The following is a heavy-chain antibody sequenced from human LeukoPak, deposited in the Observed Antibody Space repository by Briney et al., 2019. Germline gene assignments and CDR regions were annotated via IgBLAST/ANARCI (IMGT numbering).Heavy chain of an antibody. CDR3: ARELYGSGSYMDY. Sequence: GGSLRLSCAASGFTFSDYYMSWIRQAPGKGLEWVSYISSSSSYTNYADSVKGRFTISRDNAKNSLYLQMNSLRDEDTAVYYCARELYGSGSYMDYWGQGTLVTVSS. J-gene: IGHJ4*02. D-gene: IGHD3-10*01. V-gene: IGHV3-11*06. CDR1: GFTFSDYY. CDR2: ISSSSSYT.